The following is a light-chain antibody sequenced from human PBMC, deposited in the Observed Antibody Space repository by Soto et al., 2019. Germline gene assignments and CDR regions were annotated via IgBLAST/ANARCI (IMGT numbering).Light chain of an antibody. CDR2: DTF. CDR1: QSINTD. Sequence: DIVLTQSPATLSLSPGERATLSCRATQSINTDLNWYQQTPGQAPRLLIYDTFNRATGIPARFSGSGSGTDFTLTISSREPEDFAVYYCQHRSTWPFTFGPGTKVDIK. J-gene: IGKJ3*01. V-gene: IGKV3-11*01. CDR3: QHRSTWPFT.